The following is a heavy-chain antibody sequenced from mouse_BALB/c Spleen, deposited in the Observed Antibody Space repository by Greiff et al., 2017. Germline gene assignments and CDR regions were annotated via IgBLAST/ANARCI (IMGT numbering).Heavy chain of an antibody. CDR3: ARSSLITTVEPFDY. V-gene: IGHV3-8*02. CDR2: ISYSGST. CDR1: GDSITSGY. Sequence: EVQLQQSGPSLVKPSQTLSLTCSVTGDSITSGYWNWIRKFPGNKLEYMGYISYSGSTYYNPSLKSRISITRDTSKNQYYLQLNSVTTEDTATYYCARSSLITTVEPFDYWGQGTTLTVSS. J-gene: IGHJ2*01. D-gene: IGHD1-1*01.